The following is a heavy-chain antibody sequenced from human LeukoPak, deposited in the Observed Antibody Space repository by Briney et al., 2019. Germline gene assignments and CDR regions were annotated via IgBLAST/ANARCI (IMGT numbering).Heavy chain of an antibody. CDR2: IYSGGST. CDR1: GFTVSSNY. J-gene: IGHJ6*03. V-gene: IGHV3-53*01. Sequence: GGSLRLSCGASGFTVSSNYMSWVRQAPGKGQEWVSVIYSGGSTYYADSVKGRFTISRDNSKNTLYLQMNSLRAEDTAVYYCARVHDYYYYMDVWGKGTTVTVSS. CDR3: ARVHDYYYYMDV.